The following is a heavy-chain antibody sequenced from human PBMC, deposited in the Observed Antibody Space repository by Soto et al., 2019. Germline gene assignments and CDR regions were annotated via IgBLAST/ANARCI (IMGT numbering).Heavy chain of an antibody. CDR1: GYTFSNNG. CDR2: ISADNGNT. Sequence: QVQLVQSGAEVKKPGASVKVSCKASGYTFSNNGISWGRQAPGQGLEWMGWISADNGNTNYAQKFQDRVTMTTDTSTSTAYMELKSLRSDDTAMYYCARVGTMVEWPAYNWFDPWGQGTLVTVSS. V-gene: IGHV1-18*01. J-gene: IGHJ5*02. CDR3: ARVGTMVEWPAYNWFDP. D-gene: IGHD3-10*01.